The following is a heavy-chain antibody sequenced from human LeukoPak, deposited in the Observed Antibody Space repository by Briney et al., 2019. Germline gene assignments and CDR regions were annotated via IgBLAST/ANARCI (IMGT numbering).Heavy chain of an antibody. V-gene: IGHV4-30-2*01. CDR2: IYHSGST. D-gene: IGHD1-1*01. CDR3: ARGLILETRFDP. Sequence: PSQTLSLTCTVSGGSISSGGYYWSWIRQPPGKGLEWIGYIYHSGSTYYNPSLKSRVTISVGRSKNQFSLKLSSVTAADTAVYYCARGLILETRFDPWGQGTLVTVSS. CDR1: GGSISSGGYY. J-gene: IGHJ5*02.